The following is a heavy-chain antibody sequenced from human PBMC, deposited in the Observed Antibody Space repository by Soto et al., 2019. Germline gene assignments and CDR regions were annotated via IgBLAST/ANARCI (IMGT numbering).Heavy chain of an antibody. D-gene: IGHD3-22*01. Sequence: PGGSLRLSCKASGFSFSSNSMGWLRQAPGKGLDWVSSISNSADRIYYADSVRGRFTFSRDNSKNMMYLQMDSLRPEDTALYYCVKDGDNSGYYLSYYFDHWGQGAPVTVSS. CDR3: VKDGDNSGYYLSYYFDH. J-gene: IGHJ4*02. CDR1: GFSFSSNS. CDR2: ISNSADRI. V-gene: IGHV3-23*01.